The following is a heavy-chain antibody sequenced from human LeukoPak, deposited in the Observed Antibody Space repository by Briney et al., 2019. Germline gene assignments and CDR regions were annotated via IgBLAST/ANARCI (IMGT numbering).Heavy chain of an antibody. J-gene: IGHJ6*03. CDR1: GGSISSYY. Sequence: PSETLSLTCTVSGGSISSYYWSWIRQPPGKGLEWIGYIYYSGSTYYNPSLKSRVTISVDTSKNQFSLKLSSVTAADTAVYYCARIRDCSSTSCYTSRGHYMDVWGKGTTVTVSS. CDR3: ARIRDCSSTSCYTSRGHYMDV. D-gene: IGHD2-2*02. V-gene: IGHV4-59*04. CDR2: IYYSGST.